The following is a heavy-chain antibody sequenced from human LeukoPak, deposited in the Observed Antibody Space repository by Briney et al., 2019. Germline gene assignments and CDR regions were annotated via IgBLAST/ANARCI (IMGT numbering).Heavy chain of an antibody. CDR3: VKDNLAGDGYNFVDYFDY. V-gene: IGHV3-9*01. J-gene: IGHJ4*02. CDR2: ISWNSGNI. Sequence: PGGSLRLSCAASGFTFDDYAMHWVRQAPGRVLEWVSGISWNSGNIGYADSVRGRFTISRDNAKNSLFLQMNSLRAEDTALYYCVKDNLAGDGYNFVDYFDYGGKGTLVTVS. CDR1: GFTFDDYA. D-gene: IGHD5-24*01.